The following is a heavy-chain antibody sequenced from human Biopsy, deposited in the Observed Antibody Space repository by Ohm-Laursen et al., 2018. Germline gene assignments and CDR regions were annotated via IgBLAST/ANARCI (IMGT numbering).Heavy chain of an antibody. CDR1: GNTFATYH. D-gene: IGHD5-24*01. CDR3: ARAGVGSDGADSYYYGMDV. CDR2: ISPSGATT. Sequence: PSVKVSCKASGNTFATYHIHWVRQAPGQGLEWMGVISPSGATTSFSQKFQGRITMTRDTSTGTVYMDLNSLGSEDPAVYYCARAGVGSDGADSYYYGMDVWGPGTTVTVSS. V-gene: IGHV1-46*01. J-gene: IGHJ6*02.